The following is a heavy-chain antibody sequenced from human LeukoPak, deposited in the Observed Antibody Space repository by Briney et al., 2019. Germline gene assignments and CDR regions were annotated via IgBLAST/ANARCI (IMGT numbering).Heavy chain of an antibody. J-gene: IGHJ4*02. CDR1: GYTFTSYG. D-gene: IGHD3-22*01. CDR3: ARAPGIVVPNSDC. V-gene: IGHV1-18*01. CDR2: FSAYNGNT. Sequence: ASVKVSCKASGYTFTSYGISWVRQAPGQGLEWMGWFSAYNGNTYYAQNLQGRVTMTTDTSTSTAYMELRSLRSDDTAVYYCARAPGIVVPNSDCWGQGTLVTVSS.